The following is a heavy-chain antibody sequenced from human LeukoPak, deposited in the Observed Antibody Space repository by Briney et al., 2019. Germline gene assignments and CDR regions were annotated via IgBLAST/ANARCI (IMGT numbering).Heavy chain of an antibody. J-gene: IGHJ4*02. D-gene: IGHD6-13*01. CDR2: INHSGST. CDR1: GGSFSGYY. CDR3: ASGIDPYSSSPPSLH. V-gene: IGHV4-34*01. Sequence: ASETLSLTRAVYGGSFSGYYWSWIRQPPGKGLEWIGEINHSGSTNYNPSLKSRVTISVDTSKNQFSLKLSSVTAADTAVYYCASGIDPYSSSPPSLHWGQGTLVTVSS.